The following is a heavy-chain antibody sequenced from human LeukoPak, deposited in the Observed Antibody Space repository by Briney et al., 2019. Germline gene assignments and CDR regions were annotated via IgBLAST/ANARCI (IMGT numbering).Heavy chain of an antibody. CDR1: GLTFSSYA. CDR2: ISGSGGTT. CDR3: AKDLTYYYDSTGYYFDY. D-gene: IGHD3-22*01. J-gene: IGHJ4*02. V-gene: IGHV3-23*01. Sequence: PGGSLRLSCAASGLTFSSYAMSWVRQAPGKGLELVSGISGSGGTTYYADSVKGRFTISRDNSKNTLYLQLNSLRAEDTAIYYCAKDLTYYYDSTGYYFDYWGQGTLVTVSS.